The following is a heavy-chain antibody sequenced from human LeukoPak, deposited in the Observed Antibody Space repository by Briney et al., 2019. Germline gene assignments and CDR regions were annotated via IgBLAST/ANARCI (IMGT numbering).Heavy chain of an antibody. Sequence: SETLSLTCTVSGGSISSYYWSWIRQPPGKGLEWIGYIYYSGSTNYNPSLKSRVTISVDTSKNQFSLKLSSVTAADTAIYYCARVGDYGDYVNWFDPWGPGTLVTVS. CDR2: IYYSGST. CDR3: ARVGDYGDYVNWFDP. V-gene: IGHV4-59*08. CDR1: GGSISSYY. D-gene: IGHD4-17*01. J-gene: IGHJ5*02.